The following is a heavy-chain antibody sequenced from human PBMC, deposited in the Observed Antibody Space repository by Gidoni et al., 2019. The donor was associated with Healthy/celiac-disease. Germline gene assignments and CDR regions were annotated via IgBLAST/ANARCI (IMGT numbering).Heavy chain of an antibody. D-gene: IGHD3-9*01. CDR1: GFTFSSYA. Sequence: RLSCAASGFTFSSYAMSWVRQAPGKGLEWVSAISGSGGSTYYADSVKGRFTISRDNSKNTLYLQMNSLRAEDTAVYYCAKDLYDISSCADYWGQGTLVTVSS. J-gene: IGHJ4*02. V-gene: IGHV3-23*01. CDR3: AKDLYDISSCADY. CDR2: ISGSGGST.